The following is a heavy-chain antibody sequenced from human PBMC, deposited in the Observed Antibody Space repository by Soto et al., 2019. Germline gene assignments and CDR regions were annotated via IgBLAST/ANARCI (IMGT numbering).Heavy chain of an antibody. CDR1: GFTFSSYG. CDR3: AKAQGFCSSTSCREAYYYYGMDV. Sequence: GGSLRLSCAASGFTFSSYGMHWVRQAPGKGLEWVAVISYDGNNKYYADSVKGRFTISRDNSKNTLFLQMNSLRAEDTAAYYCAKAQGFCSSTSCREAYYYYGMDVWGQGTTVTVSS. CDR2: ISYDGNNK. V-gene: IGHV3-30*18. J-gene: IGHJ6*02. D-gene: IGHD2-2*01.